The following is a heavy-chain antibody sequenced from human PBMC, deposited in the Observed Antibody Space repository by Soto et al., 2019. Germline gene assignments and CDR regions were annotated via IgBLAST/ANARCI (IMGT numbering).Heavy chain of an antibody. CDR1: GYTFSNYG. J-gene: IGHJ6*02. Sequence: QVQLVQSGAEVKKPGASVKVSCKASGYTFSNYGISWVRQCPGQGLEWRGWISGYNGNTHYEEKVQDRIKMTTDTSTSTTYLELGGLGSDDTAVYFCARDPGFGFGYSYAFAMDVWGQGTTVTVSS. V-gene: IGHV1-18*01. CDR2: ISGYNGNT. CDR3: ARDPGFGFGYSYAFAMDV. D-gene: IGHD5-18*01.